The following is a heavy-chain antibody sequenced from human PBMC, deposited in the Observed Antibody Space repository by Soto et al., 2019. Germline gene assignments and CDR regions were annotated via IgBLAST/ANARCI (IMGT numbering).Heavy chain of an antibody. Sequence: EVQLLDSGGGLVQPGGSLRLSCAASGLIFSNYAMNWFRQAPGKGLEWVSIISGSSGSTYYADSVNGRFIISRDNSGNMLYLQMISVRAEDTAMYYCAKDPLRTYYFDYWGPGTPVSVSS. CDR3: AKDPLRTYYFDY. V-gene: IGHV3-23*01. CDR2: ISGSSGST. J-gene: IGHJ4*02. CDR1: GLIFSNYA. D-gene: IGHD1-1*01.